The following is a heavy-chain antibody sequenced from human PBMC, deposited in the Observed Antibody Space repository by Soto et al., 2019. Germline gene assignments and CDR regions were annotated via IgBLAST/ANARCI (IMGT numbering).Heavy chain of an antibody. CDR2: ISSSSSYI. CDR3: AREPVDGYSPLFDY. J-gene: IGHJ4*02. Sequence: PGGSLRLSCAASGFTFSSYSMNWVRQAPGKGLEWVSSISSSSSYIYYADSVKGRFTISRDNAKNSLYLQMNSLRAEDTAVYYCAREPVDGYSPLFDYWGQGTLVTVSS. CDR1: GFTFSSYS. V-gene: IGHV3-21*01. D-gene: IGHD5-18*01.